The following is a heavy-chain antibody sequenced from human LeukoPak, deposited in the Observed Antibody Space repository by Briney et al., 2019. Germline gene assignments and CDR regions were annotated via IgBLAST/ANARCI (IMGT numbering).Heavy chain of an antibody. CDR2: INHSGST. V-gene: IGHV4-34*01. Sequence: PSETLSLTCAVYGGSFSGYYWSWIRQPPGKGLEWIGEINHSGSTNYNPSLKSRVTISVDTSKNQFSLKLSSVTAADTAVYYCARYGSGNYYNYFDYWGQGTLVTVSS. CDR3: ARYGSGNYYNYFDY. CDR1: GGSFSGYY. D-gene: IGHD3-10*01. J-gene: IGHJ4*02.